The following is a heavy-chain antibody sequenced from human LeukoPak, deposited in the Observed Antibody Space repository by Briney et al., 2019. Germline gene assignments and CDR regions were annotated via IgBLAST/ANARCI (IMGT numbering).Heavy chain of an antibody. J-gene: IGHJ4*02. CDR2: IYYTGNT. CDR1: GGSISGYY. Sequence: SETLPLTCSVCGGSISGYYWSWFRQPPGRRLEWIGDIYYTGNTTHNPSLKIRGTISIDRSKNLFSLKLPSVTVADSAWDFWARHPGASFDSWRQGNLVTVSS. CDR3: ARHPGASFDS. D-gene: IGHD7-27*01. V-gene: IGHV4-59*08.